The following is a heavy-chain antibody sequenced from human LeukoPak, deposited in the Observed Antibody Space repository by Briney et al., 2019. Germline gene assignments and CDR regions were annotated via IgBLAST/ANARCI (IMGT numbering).Heavy chain of an antibody. D-gene: IGHD3-16*02. CDR1: GFTFSNYW. J-gene: IGHJ4*02. Sequence: GGSLRLSCAASGFTFSNYWMHWVRQAPGKGLVWVSRSNTDGSRITYADSVKGRFTISRDNAKNSLYLQMNSLRAEDTAVYYCARAPYDYVWGSYRYLLDYWGQGTLVTVSS. V-gene: IGHV3-74*01. CDR3: ARAPYDYVWGSYRYLLDY. CDR2: SNTDGSRI.